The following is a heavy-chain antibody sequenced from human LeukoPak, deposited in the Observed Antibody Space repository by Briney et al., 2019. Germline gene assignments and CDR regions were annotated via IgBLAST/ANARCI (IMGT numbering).Heavy chain of an antibody. V-gene: IGHV3-74*01. CDR2: INSDGSST. CDR3: ARAPGYYYDSSGYYTY. D-gene: IGHD3-22*01. J-gene: IGHJ4*02. CDR1: GFTFSSYW. Sequence: GGSLRLSCAASGFTFSSYWMHWVRQAPGKGLVWVSRINSDGSSTSYADSVKGRFTISRDNAKNTLYLQVNSLRAEDTAVYYCARAPGYYYDSSGYYTYWGQGTLVTVSS.